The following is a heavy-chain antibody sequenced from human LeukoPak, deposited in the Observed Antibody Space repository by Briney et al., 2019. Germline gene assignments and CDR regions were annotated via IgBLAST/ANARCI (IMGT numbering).Heavy chain of an antibody. CDR3: ASGRLEYGNYAIGSGI. J-gene: IGHJ3*02. Sequence: GGSLRLSCAASGFTFNTYSMIWVRQAPGKGLGWVSSISITGSYIFYADSVKGRFTISRDNAKNSLFLQMNSLGVEDTAVYYCASGRLEYGNYAIGSGIWGQGTMVTVSS. V-gene: IGHV3-21*01. CDR2: ISITGSYI. D-gene: IGHD4-11*01. CDR1: GFTFNTYS.